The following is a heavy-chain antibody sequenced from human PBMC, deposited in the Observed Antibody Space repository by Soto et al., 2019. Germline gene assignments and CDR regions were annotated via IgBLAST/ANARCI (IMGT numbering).Heavy chain of an antibody. J-gene: IGHJ6*02. CDR1: GFTFSSYS. D-gene: IGHD2-2*01. CDR2: ISSSSSYI. CDR3: ASSHCSSTSCYPSYYYYGMDV. V-gene: IGHV3-21*01. Sequence: LRLSCAASGFTFSSYSMNWVRQAPGKGLEWVSSISSSSSYIYYADSVKGRFTISRDNAKNSLYPQMNSLRAEDTAVYYCASSHCSSTSCYPSYYYYGMDVWGQGTTVTVSS.